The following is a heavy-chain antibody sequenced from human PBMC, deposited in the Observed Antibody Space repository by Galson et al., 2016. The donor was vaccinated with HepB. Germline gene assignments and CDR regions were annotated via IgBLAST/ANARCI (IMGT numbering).Heavy chain of an antibody. CDR3: AKDLGARYDFWSGSRGYYNYYGMDV. D-gene: IGHD3-3*01. CDR1: GFSFSGHG. CDR2: ISHDGSDK. J-gene: IGHJ6*02. V-gene: IGHV3-30*18. Sequence: SLRLSCAASGFSFSGHGMHWVRQAPGKGLEWVALISHDGSDKFYAVSVKGRFTISRDNSKNTLYLQMNSLRAEDTAVYYCAKDLGARYDFWSGSRGYYNYYGMDVWGQGTTVTFSS.